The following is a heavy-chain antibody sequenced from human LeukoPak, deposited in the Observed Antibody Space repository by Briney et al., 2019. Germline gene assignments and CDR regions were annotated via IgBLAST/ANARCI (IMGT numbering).Heavy chain of an antibody. Sequence: SVKVSCKASGGTFSSYAISWVRQAPGQGLEWMGRIIPILGIANYAQKFLGRVTITADKSTSTAYMELSSLRSEDTAVYYCASHPAKGLRDAFDIWGQGTMVTVSS. CDR2: IIPILGIA. CDR1: GGTFSSYA. V-gene: IGHV1-69*04. J-gene: IGHJ3*02. CDR3: ASHPAKGLRDAFDI.